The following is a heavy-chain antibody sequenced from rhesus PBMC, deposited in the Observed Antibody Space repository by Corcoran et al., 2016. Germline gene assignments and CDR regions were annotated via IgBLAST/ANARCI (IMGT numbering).Heavy chain of an antibody. CDR3: ARNSGSWIFDY. V-gene: IGHV4-122*02. CDR2: ITYSGST. Sequence: QVQLQESGPGLVKPSETLSLTCAVSGYSISGYYWSWIRQAPGKGMAWIGYITYSGSTSYNPSLKSRVTISRDTSKNQFSLKLSSVTAADTAVYYCARNSGSWIFDYWGQGVLVTVSS. CDR1: GYSISGYY. J-gene: IGHJ4*01. D-gene: IGHD6-25*01.